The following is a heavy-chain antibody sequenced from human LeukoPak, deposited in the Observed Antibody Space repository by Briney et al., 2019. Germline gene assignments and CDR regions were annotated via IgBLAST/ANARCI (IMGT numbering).Heavy chain of an antibody. CDR2: IIPIFGIA. V-gene: IGHV1-69*04. CDR3: AREGPFIAARLFSGDWFDP. CDR1: GGTFSSYA. Sequence: ASVKVSCKASGGTFSSYAISWVRQVPGQGLEWMGRIIPIFGIANYAQKFQGRVTITADKSTSTAYMELSSLRSEDTAVYYCAREGPFIAARLFSGDWFDPWGQGTLVTVSS. D-gene: IGHD6-6*01. J-gene: IGHJ5*02.